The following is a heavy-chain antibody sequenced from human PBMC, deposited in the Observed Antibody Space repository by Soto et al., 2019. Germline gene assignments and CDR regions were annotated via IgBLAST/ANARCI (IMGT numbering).Heavy chain of an antibody. J-gene: IGHJ4*02. CDR1: GFTFSNYA. CDR3: AKAYFVWSSEQPYYFDY. D-gene: IGHD6-13*01. Sequence: EVQLVESGGGLVKPGGSLRLSCAASGFTFSNYAMTWVRQGPGKGLEWVSGISGSGGRSYYADSVRGRFTISSDNSKSTLYLQMNSLRAEDTAVYYCAKAYFVWSSEQPYYFDYWGQGTLVTVSS. CDR2: ISGSGGRS. V-gene: IGHV3-23*04.